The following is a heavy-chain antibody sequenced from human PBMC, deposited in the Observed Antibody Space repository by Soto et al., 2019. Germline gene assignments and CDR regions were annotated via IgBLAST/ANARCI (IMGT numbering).Heavy chain of an antibody. J-gene: IGHJ4*02. CDR2: INQDGREN. Sequence: EVRLVESGGGLVQPGGSLRLSCVASGFTFSREWMSWVRQAPGKGLECVANINQDGRENYYVDSVRGRLTISRDNTKNSLFLQMNSLRGEDTAVYYCASGGQWGQGSLVTVSS. D-gene: IGHD3-10*01. V-gene: IGHV3-7*01. CDR3: ASGGQ. CDR1: GFTFSREW.